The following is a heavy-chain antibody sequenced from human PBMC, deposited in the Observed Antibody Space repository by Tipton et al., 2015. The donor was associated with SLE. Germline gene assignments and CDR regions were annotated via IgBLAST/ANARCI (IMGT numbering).Heavy chain of an antibody. J-gene: IGHJ5*02. D-gene: IGHD6-6*01. CDR3: ARGGGSISGRWFDP. CDR1: GGSISSSNW. V-gene: IGHV4-4*02. CDR2: IYHSGST. Sequence: TLSLTCAVSGGSISSSNWWSWVRQPPGKGLEWIGEIYHSGSTNYNPSLKSRSTMSLDTSKNQFSLKLTSVTAADTAVYYCARGGGSISGRWFDPWGRGTLVTVSS.